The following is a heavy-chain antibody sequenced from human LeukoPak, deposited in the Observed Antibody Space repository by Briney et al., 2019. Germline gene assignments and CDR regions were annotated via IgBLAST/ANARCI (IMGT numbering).Heavy chain of an antibody. CDR2: FDPEDGET. CDR1: GYTLTELS. Sequence: ASVKVSCKVSGYTLTELSMHWVRQPPGKGLEWMGGFDPEDGETIYAQKFQGRVTMTEDTSTDTAYMELSSLRSDDTAVYYCATLESYSWSYWGQGTLVTVSS. J-gene: IGHJ4*02. CDR3: ATLESYSWSY. V-gene: IGHV1-24*01. D-gene: IGHD1-26*01.